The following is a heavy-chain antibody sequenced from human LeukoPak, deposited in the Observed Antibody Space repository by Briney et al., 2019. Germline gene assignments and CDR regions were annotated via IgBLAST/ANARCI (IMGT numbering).Heavy chain of an antibody. V-gene: IGHV1-24*01. Sequence: ASVKVSCTVSGYTLTELSMHWVRQAPGKGLEWMGGFDPEDGETIYAQKFQGRVTMTEDTSTDTAYMELSSLRSEDTAVYYCATAYYMIVEDAFDIWGQGTMVTVSS. CDR2: FDPEDGET. CDR1: GYTLTELS. CDR3: ATAYYMIVEDAFDI. J-gene: IGHJ3*02. D-gene: IGHD3-22*01.